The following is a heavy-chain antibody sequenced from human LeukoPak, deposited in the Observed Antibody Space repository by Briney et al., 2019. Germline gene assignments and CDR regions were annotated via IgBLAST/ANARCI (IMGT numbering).Heavy chain of an antibody. CDR2: ITSRSSYT. Sequence: GGSLRLSCAASGFTFSSYSMNWVRQAPGKGLEWVSSITSRSSYTFYADSVKGRFTISRDNAENSVYLQMNSLRAEDTAVYYCARDPKAAAASGGDSWAQGTLVTVSS. D-gene: IGHD6-13*01. CDR1: GFTFSSYS. V-gene: IGHV3-21*01. J-gene: IGHJ4*02. CDR3: ARDPKAAAASGGDS.